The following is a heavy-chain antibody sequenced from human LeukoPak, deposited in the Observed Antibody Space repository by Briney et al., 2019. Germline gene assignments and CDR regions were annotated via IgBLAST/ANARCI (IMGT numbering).Heavy chain of an antibody. Sequence: PGGSLRLSCAASGFTFSSYGMHWVRQAPAKGLEWVAVISYDGSNKYFADSVKGRFNISRDNSKNTLHLQMNSPRAEDMAVYYCAKSGTAMVGNFDYWGQGTLVTVSS. D-gene: IGHD5-18*01. J-gene: IGHJ4*02. CDR1: GFTFSSYG. CDR2: ISYDGSNK. CDR3: AKSGTAMVGNFDY. V-gene: IGHV3-30*18.